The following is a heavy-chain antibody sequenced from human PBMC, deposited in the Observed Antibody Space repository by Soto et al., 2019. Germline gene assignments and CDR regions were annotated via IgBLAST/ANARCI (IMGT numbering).Heavy chain of an antibody. CDR3: ARSEQWTSRIDH. V-gene: IGHV3-33*01. D-gene: IGHD1-26*01. J-gene: IGHJ4*02. CDR2: IWYDGSEK. CDR1: GFTLIWYG. Sequence: SLRLPCVASGFTLIWYGMHVVPQAPGRGLEWLANIWYDGSEKYYVDSVKGRFTVSRDNSKKILFLEMNSLRAEDTAIYYCARSEQWTSRIDHWGQGTLVTVSS.